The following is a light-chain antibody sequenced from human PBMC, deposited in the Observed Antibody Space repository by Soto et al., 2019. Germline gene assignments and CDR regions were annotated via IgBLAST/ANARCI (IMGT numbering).Light chain of an antibody. V-gene: IGLV2-11*01. CDR2: DVS. Sequence: QSALTQPGSVSGSPGQSVTISCTGTSSDVGGYNFVSWFQQHPGKAPKLMIYDVSNRPSGVPHHFSGSKSGNTASLTISRLQTEDEADYYCSSYTSSNTHVFGSGTKVTVL. CDR3: SSYTSSNTHV. CDR1: SSDVGGYNF. J-gene: IGLJ1*01.